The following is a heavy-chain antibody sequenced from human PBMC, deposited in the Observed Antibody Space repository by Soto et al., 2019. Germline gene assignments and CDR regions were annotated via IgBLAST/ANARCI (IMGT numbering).Heavy chain of an antibody. CDR2: IIPIFGTA. D-gene: IGHD5-18*01. J-gene: IGHJ6*02. CDR3: ARGRGYSYDSGLDV. V-gene: IGHV1-69*12. Sequence: QVQLVQSGAEVTKPGSSVKVSCTASGDTFINYAISWVRQAPGQGLEWMGGIIPIFGTANYAQKFQGRVTXRADASTSTAYMDLSSLRSEDTAVYYCARGRGYSYDSGLDVWGQGTTVTVSS. CDR1: GDTFINYA.